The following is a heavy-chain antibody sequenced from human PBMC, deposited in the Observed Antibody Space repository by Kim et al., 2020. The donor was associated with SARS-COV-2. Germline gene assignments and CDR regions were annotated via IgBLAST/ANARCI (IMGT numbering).Heavy chain of an antibody. Sequence: ASVKVSCKVSGYTLTELSMHWVRQAPGKGLEWMGGFDPEDGETIYAQKFQGRVTMTEDTSTDTAYMELSSLRSEDTAVYYCATPGGYYYGSDYWGQGTLVTVSS. CDR1: GYTLTELS. CDR2: FDPEDGET. D-gene: IGHD3-10*01. J-gene: IGHJ4*02. V-gene: IGHV1-24*01. CDR3: ATPGGYYYGSDY.